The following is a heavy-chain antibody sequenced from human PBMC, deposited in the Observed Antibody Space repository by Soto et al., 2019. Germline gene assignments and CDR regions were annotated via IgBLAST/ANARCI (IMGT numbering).Heavy chain of an antibody. V-gene: IGHV3-23*01. CDR2: ISGSGGST. J-gene: IGHJ4*02. Sequence: GGSLRLSCAASGFTFSSYAMSWVRQAPGKGLEWVSAISGSGGSTYYADSVKGRFTISRDNSKNTLYLQMNSLRAEDTAVYYCAKDRIVSHSGKHHFDYWGQGTLVTVSS. CDR3: AKDRIVSHSGKHHFDY. CDR1: GFTFSSYA. D-gene: IGHD2-21*01.